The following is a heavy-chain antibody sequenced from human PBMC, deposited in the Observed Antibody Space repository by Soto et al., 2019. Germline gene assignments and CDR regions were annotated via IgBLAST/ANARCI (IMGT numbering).Heavy chain of an antibody. CDR2: IKSKTDGGTT. CDR1: GFTFSNAW. CDR3: TTSTVNRIFKYYYDGMDV. D-gene: IGHD4-17*01. V-gene: IGHV3-15*07. J-gene: IGHJ6*02. Sequence: EVQLVESGGGLVKPGGSLRLSCAASGFTFSNAWMNWVRQAPGKGLEWVGRIKSKTDGGTTDYAAPVKGRFTISRDDSKNTLYLQMNSLKTEDTAVYYCTTSTVNRIFKYYYDGMDVWGQGTTVTVSS.